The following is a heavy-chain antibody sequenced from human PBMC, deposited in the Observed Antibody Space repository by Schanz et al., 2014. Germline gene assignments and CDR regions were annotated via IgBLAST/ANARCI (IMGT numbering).Heavy chain of an antibody. CDR3: ARRHHFRSGPYYYYYMDV. V-gene: IGHV4-34*01. CDR2: INHSANT. J-gene: IGHJ6*03. CDR1: GGSFSGYY. D-gene: IGHD3-3*02. Sequence: QVQLQQWGAGLLKPSETLSLTCAVDGGSFSGYYWSWIRQSPDKGLEWIGEINHSANTTYNPSLKSRFPISVDSSKNQFSLMLNSVPAADTAVYYCARRHHFRSGPYYYYYMDVWGKGTTVTVSS.